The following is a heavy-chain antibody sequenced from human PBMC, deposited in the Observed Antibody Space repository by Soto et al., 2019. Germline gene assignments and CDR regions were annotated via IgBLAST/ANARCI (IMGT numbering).Heavy chain of an antibody. D-gene: IGHD2-21*01. CDR3: AREDQAPYCGGDCYSGSRYYYYYMDV. Sequence: PSETLSLTCTVSGGSISSGGYYWSWIRQHPGKGLEWIGYIYYSGSTYYNPSLKSRVTISVDTSKNQFSLKLSSVTAADTAVYYCAREDQAPYCGGDCYSGSRYYYYYMDVWGKGTTVTVSS. J-gene: IGHJ6*03. CDR2: IYYSGST. V-gene: IGHV4-31*03. CDR1: GGSISSGGYY.